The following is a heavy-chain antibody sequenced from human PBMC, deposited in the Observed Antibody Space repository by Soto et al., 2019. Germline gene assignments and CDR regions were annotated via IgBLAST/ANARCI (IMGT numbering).Heavy chain of an antibody. J-gene: IGHJ4*02. CDR3: ARRWGEGRVDY. D-gene: IGHD3-10*01. CDR2: ISHSGNT. CDR1: GGSISSSNW. V-gene: IGHV4-4*02. Sequence: QVQLQESGPGLVKPSGTLSLTCAVSGGSISSSNWWSWVRQPPGKGLEWIGEISHSGNTNYNPSLKSRVAMAPDKSRNQFSLKLRSVTAADTAVDYCARRWGEGRVDYWGQGTLVTVSS.